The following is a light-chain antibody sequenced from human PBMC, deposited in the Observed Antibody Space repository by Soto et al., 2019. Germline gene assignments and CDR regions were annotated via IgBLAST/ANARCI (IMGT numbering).Light chain of an antibody. CDR3: QSYDSSLSPYWV. V-gene: IGLV1-40*01. CDR1: SSNIGAGYD. CDR2: GNS. J-gene: IGLJ3*02. Sequence: QLVLTQPPSVSGAPGQRVTISCTGSSSNIGAGYDVHWYQQLPGTAPKLLIYGNSNRPSGVPDRFSGSKSGTSASLAITGLQAEDEADYYCQSYDSSLSPYWVFGGGTQLTVL.